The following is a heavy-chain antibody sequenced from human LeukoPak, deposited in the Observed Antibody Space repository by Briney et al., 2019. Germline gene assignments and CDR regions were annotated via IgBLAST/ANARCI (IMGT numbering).Heavy chain of an antibody. D-gene: IGHD1-7*01. J-gene: IGHJ1*01. V-gene: IGHV4-59*01. Sequence: KPSETLSLTCTVSGGSISSYYWNWIRQPPGKGLEWIGYISYSGSTKYNPSLKSRVTISVDTSKNQFSLRATSLTAADTAVHYCARALTGTTSIFHHWGQGTLVTVS. CDR1: GGSISSYY. CDR2: ISYSGST. CDR3: ARALTGTTSIFHH.